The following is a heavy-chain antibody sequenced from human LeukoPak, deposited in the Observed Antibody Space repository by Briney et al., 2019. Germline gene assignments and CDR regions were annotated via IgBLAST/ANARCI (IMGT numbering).Heavy chain of an antibody. Sequence: PSETLSLTCTVSGGSISSSSYYWGWIRQPPRKGLEWIGSIYYSGSTYYNPSLKSRVTISVDTSKNQFSLKLSSVTAADTAVYYCARSSGSNWFDPWGQGTLVTVSS. J-gene: IGHJ5*02. V-gene: IGHV4-39*01. CDR1: GGSISSSSYY. CDR2: IYYSGST. D-gene: IGHD6-19*01. CDR3: ARSSGSNWFDP.